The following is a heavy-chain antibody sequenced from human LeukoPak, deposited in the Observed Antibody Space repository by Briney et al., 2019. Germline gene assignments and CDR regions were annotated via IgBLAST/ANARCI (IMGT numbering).Heavy chain of an antibody. CDR2: ISSSSYI. D-gene: IGHD3-22*01. CDR1: GFTFSSYS. CDR3: ARDYYDVLFDY. Sequence: GGSLRLSCAASGFTFSSYSMNWVRQAPGKGLEWVSSISSSSYIYYADSVKGRFTISRDNAKNSLYLQMNSLRAEDTAVYYCARDYYDVLFDYWGQGTLVTVSS. J-gene: IGHJ4*02. V-gene: IGHV3-21*01.